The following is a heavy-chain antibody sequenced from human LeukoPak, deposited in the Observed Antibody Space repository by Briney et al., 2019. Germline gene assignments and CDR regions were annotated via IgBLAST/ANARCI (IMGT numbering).Heavy chain of an antibody. CDR3: ARLKQEITMIVVVIGYFDY. Sequence: SETLSLTCTVSGGSISSSSYYRGWIRQPPGKGLEWIGSIYYSGSTYYNPSLKSRVTISVDTSKNQFSLKLSSVTAADTAVYYCARLKQEITMIVVVIGYFDYWGQGTLVTVSS. CDR2: IYYSGST. D-gene: IGHD3-22*01. J-gene: IGHJ4*02. V-gene: IGHV4-39*01. CDR1: GGSISSSSYY.